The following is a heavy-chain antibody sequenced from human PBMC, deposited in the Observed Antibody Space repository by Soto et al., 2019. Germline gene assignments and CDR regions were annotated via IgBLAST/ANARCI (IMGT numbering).Heavy chain of an antibody. CDR3: ARARGYSYGLGY. CDR1: YY. CDR2: IYYSGST. Sequence: YYWSWIRQPPGKGLEWIGYIYYSGSTNYNPSLKSRVTISVDTSKNQFSLKLSSVTAADTAVYYCARARGYSYGLGYWGQGTLVTVSS. D-gene: IGHD5-18*01. J-gene: IGHJ4*02. V-gene: IGHV4-59*01.